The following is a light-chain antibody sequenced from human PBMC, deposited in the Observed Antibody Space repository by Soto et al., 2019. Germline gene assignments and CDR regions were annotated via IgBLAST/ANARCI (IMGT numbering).Light chain of an antibody. Sequence: EIVLTQSPGTVSLSPGERATLSCRASQSVRDNYLAWYQQKPGQAPSLLIFDTSRRATGIPVRFSGSRSGTEFTLTINSLQSEDFAVYYCQRYNNWPLTFGGGTKVDIK. J-gene: IGKJ4*01. CDR1: QSVRDNY. CDR2: DTS. CDR3: QRYNNWPLT. V-gene: IGKV3D-20*02.